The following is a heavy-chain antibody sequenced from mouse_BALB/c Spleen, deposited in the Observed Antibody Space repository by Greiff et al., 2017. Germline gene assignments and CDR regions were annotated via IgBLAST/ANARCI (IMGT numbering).Heavy chain of an antibody. CDR3: ARDYDGYYDY. V-gene: IGHV3-6*02. D-gene: IGHD2-3*01. J-gene: IGHJ2*01. Sequence: EVQLQQSGPGLVKPSQSLSLTCSVTGYSITSGYYWNWIRQFPGNKLEWMGYISYDGSNNYNPSLKNRISITRDTSKNQFFLKLNSVTTEDTATYYCARDYDGYYDYWGQGTTLTVSS. CDR1: GYSITSGYY. CDR2: ISYDGSN.